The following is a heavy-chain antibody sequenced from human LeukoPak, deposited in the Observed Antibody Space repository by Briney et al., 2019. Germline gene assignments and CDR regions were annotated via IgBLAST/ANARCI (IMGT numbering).Heavy chain of an antibody. CDR3: ARITYDFWSGYYMPDDP. J-gene: IGHJ5*02. D-gene: IGHD3-3*01. CDR2: ISIYNGNT. Sequence: ASAKVSCKASGYTFTNYGISWVRQAPGQGLEWMGWISIYNGNTDYAQKLRGRVTMTTDTSTSTAYMELRSLRSDDTAVYYCARITYDFWSGYYMPDDPWGQGTLVTVSS. CDR1: GYTFTNYG. V-gene: IGHV1-18*01.